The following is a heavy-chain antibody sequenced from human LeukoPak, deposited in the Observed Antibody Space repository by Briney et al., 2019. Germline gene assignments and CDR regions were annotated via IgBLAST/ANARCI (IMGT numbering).Heavy chain of an antibody. D-gene: IGHD4-11*01. CDR1: GFTLSS. J-gene: IGHJ6*03. V-gene: IGHV3-48*01. Sequence: GGSLRLSCAVSGFTLSSMNWVRQAPGKGLERISYISGSGFTIHYADSVKGRFTISRDNAKNSLYLQMNSLRAEDTAVYYCARGVPKTSYYYYYMDVWGKGTTVTVSS. CDR3: ARGVPKTSYYYYYMDV. CDR2: ISGSGFTI.